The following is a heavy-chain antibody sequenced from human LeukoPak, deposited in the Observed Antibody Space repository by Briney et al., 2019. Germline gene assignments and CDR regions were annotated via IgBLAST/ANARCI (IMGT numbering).Heavy chain of an antibody. CDR1: GGSFSGYY. CDR2: IYHSGST. Sequence: SETLSLTCAVYGGSFSGYYWGWIRQPPGKGLEWIGSIYHSGSTYYNPSLKSRVTISVDTSKNQFSLKLSSVTAADTAVYYCAREVHPVGPTYASLNWFDPWGQGTLVTVSS. CDR3: AREVHPVGPTYASLNWFDP. J-gene: IGHJ5*02. D-gene: IGHD1-26*01. V-gene: IGHV4-38-2*02.